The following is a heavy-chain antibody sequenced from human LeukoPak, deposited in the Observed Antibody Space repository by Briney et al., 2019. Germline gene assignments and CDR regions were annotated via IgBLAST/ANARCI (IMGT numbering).Heavy chain of an antibody. J-gene: IGHJ4*02. CDR2: VIPIFGTA. Sequence: SVKVSCKASGGTFSSYAISWVRQAPGQGLEWMGGVIPIFGTANYAQKFQGRVTMTTDTSTSTAYMELRSLTSDDTAVYYCARDLTHRRNYDSSGYQIVPAFWGQGTLVTVSS. V-gene: IGHV1-69*05. CDR3: ARDLTHRRNYDSSGYQIVPAF. D-gene: IGHD3-22*01. CDR1: GGTFSSYA.